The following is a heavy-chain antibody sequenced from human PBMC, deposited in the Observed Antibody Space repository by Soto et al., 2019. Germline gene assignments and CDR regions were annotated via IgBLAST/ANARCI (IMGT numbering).Heavy chain of an antibody. V-gene: IGHV2-5*01. CDR1: GFSLSTSGVG. Sequence: QGTLKESGPPLVKPTQTLTLTCSFSGFSLSTSGVGVGWIRQPPGKALEWLAHIYWSGDEHYRPSLKTRNSITEDSCKYKVFLTMTNIVPVDTDTYYCARGLAVRLVFAFDIWGQGTVVTVS. CDR3: ARGLAVRLVFAFDI. D-gene: IGHD6-6*01. CDR2: IYWSGDE. J-gene: IGHJ3*02.